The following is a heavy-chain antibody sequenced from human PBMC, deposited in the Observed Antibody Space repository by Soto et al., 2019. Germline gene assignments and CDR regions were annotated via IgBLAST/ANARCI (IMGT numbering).Heavy chain of an antibody. D-gene: IGHD4-17*01. CDR2: IIPILGIA. V-gene: IGHV1-69*02. Sequence: QVQLVQSGAEVKKPGSSVKVSCKASGGTFSSYTISWVRQAPGQGLEWMGRIIPILGIANYAQKFQGRVTITADKSTSTAYMELRSLRSEDTAVYYCARVRYGELPIDWGQGTLVTVSS. CDR1: GGTFSSYT. J-gene: IGHJ4*02. CDR3: ARVRYGELPID.